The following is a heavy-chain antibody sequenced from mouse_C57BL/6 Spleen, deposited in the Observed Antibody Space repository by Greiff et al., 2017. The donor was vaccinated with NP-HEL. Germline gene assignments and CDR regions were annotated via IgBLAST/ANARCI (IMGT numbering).Heavy chain of an antibody. D-gene: IGHD3-2*02. V-gene: IGHV1-81*01. CDR2: ILPGSGST. CDR3: ARSGAMDY. J-gene: IGHJ4*01. CDR1: GYTFTSYG. Sequence: VQRVESGAELARPGASVKLSCKASGYTFTSYGISWVKQRTGQGLEWIGEILPGSGSTNYNEKFKGKATFTADTSSNTAYMQLSSLTTEDSAIYYCARSGAMDYWGQGTSVTVSS.